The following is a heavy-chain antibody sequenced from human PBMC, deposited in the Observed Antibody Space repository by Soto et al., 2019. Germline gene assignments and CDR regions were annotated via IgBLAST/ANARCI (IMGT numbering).Heavy chain of an antibody. J-gene: IGHJ6*03. CDR2: IYYSGST. Sequence: SETLSLTCAVSGGSISSGGYSWSWIRQPPGKGLEWIGYIYYSGSTYYNPSLKSRVTISVDASKNQFSLKLSSVTAADTAVYYCARVNPPTYYDILTGYMDVWGQGTTVTVSS. V-gene: IGHV4-30-2*05. CDR1: GGSISSGGYS. CDR3: ARVNPPTYYDILTGYMDV. D-gene: IGHD3-9*01.